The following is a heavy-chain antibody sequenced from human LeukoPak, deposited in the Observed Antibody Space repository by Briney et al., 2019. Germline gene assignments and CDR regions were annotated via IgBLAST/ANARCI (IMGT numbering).Heavy chain of an antibody. V-gene: IGHV1-69*04. D-gene: IGHD6-19*01. CDR3: ARDVGSGWPYYYYGMDV. J-gene: IGHJ6*02. CDR1: GGTFSSYA. CDR2: IIPILGIA. Sequence: SVKVSCKASGGTFSSYAISWVRQPPGQGLEWMGRIIPILGIANYAQKFQGRVTITADKSTSTAYMELSSLRSEDTAVYYCARDVGSGWPYYYYGMDVWGQGTTVTVSS.